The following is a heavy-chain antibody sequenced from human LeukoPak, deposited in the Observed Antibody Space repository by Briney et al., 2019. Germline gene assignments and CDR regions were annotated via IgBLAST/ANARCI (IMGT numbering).Heavy chain of an antibody. J-gene: IGHJ4*02. V-gene: IGHV3-23*01. Sequence: PGGSLRLSCAVSGITLSNYGMSWVRRTPWKGLEWVAGISGSGGTTSYAESVKGRFTISRDNPKNTLYLQMNSLRAEDTAVYFCAKRGVVIRVILVGFHKEAYYFDSWGQRALVTVSS. CDR1: GITLSNYG. D-gene: IGHD3-22*01. CDR2: ISGSGGTT. CDR3: AKRGVVIRVILVGFHKEAYYFDS.